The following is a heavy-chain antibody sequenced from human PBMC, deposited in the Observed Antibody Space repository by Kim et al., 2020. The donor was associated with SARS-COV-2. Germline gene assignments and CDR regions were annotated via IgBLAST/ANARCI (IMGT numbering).Heavy chain of an antibody. CDR3: ARDLKAAAGPPFGAFDI. D-gene: IGHD6-13*01. J-gene: IGHJ3*02. CDR1: GYTFTSYY. Sequence: ASVKVSCKASGYTFTSYYMHWVRQAPGQGLEWMGIINPSGGSTSYAQKFQGRVTMTRDTSTSTVYMELSSLRSEDTAEYYCARDLKAAAGPPFGAFDIWGQGTMVTVSS. V-gene: IGHV1-46*01. CDR2: INPSGGST.